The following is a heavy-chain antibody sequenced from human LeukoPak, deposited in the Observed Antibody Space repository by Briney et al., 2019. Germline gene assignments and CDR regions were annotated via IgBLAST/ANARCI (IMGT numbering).Heavy chain of an antibody. J-gene: IGHJ2*01. CDR1: GDSFSSYQ. V-gene: IGHV4-4*07. Sequence: SETLSLTCIVSGDSFSSYQWSWVRQPAGKGLEWIGRISASGTTNSNPALKSRVTMSVDSSKNQFSLKLSSVTAADTAVYYCARRRYYYDSSGYYYGPYWYFDLWGRGTPVTVSS. CDR2: ISASGTT. CDR3: ARRRYYYDSSGYYYGPYWYFDL. D-gene: IGHD3-22*01.